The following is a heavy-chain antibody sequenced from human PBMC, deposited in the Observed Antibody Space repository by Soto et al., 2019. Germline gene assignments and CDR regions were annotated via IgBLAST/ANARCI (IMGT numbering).Heavy chain of an antibody. CDR3: ARENCTNGVCYANSYGMDV. V-gene: IGHV5-10-1*01. J-gene: IGHJ6*02. D-gene: IGHD2-8*01. CDR1: GYSFTSYW. Sequence: GESLKISCKGSGYSFTSYWISWVRQMPGKGLEWMGRIDPSDSYTNYSPSFQGHVTISADKSISTAYLQWSSLKASDTAMYYCARENCTNGVCYANSYGMDVWGQGTTVTVSS. CDR2: IDPSDSYT.